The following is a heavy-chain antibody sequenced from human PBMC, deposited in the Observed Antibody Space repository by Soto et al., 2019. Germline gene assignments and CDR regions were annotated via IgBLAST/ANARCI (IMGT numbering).Heavy chain of an antibody. CDR1: GGSISSSSYY. Sequence: PSETLSLTCTVSGGSISSSSYYWGWIRQPPGKGLEWIGSIYYSGSTYYNPSLKSRVTISVDTSKNQFSLKLSSVTAADTAVYYCAAGGPYYFDYWGQGTLVTVSS. CDR2: IYYSGST. J-gene: IGHJ4*02. V-gene: IGHV4-39*01. CDR3: AAGGPYYFDY.